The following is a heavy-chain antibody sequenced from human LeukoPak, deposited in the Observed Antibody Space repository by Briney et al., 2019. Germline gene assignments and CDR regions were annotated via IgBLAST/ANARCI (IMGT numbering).Heavy chain of an antibody. J-gene: IGHJ4*02. CDR3: ARGARGYSSSWVQFDY. Sequence: GGSLRLSCAASGFTFSSYGMHWVRQAPGKGLEWVAFIRYDGSNKYYADSVKGRFTISRDNSKNTLYLQMNSLRAEDTAVYYCARGARGYSSSWVQFDYWGQGTLVTVSS. CDR1: GFTFSSYG. V-gene: IGHV3-30*02. CDR2: IRYDGSNK. D-gene: IGHD6-13*01.